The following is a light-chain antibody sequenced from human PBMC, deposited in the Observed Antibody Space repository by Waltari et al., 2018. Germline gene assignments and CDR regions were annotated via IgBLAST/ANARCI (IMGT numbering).Light chain of an antibody. Sequence: QSVLTQPASVSGSPGQSITSSCPGTSGDVAGYKLVSWYQQHPGKAPKLMIFEVNKWPSGVSNRFSGSKSGNTASLTISGLQAEDEADYHCCSYAGSDTWVFGGGTKLTVL. CDR2: EVN. J-gene: IGLJ3*02. CDR1: SGDVAGYKL. V-gene: IGLV2-23*02. CDR3: CSYAGSDTWV.